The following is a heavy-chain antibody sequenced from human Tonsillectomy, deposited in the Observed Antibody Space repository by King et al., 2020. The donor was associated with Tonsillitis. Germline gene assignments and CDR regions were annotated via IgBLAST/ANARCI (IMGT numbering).Heavy chain of an antibody. J-gene: IGHJ4*02. CDR3: AKDPIAAAGGREYY. D-gene: IGHD6-13*01. Sequence: QLVESGGGLVQPGGSLRLSCAASGFTFSSYAMSWVRQAPGKGLEWVSAISGSGGSTYYADSVKGRFTVSRDNSKNTLYLEMNSLRAEDTAVYHCAKDPIAAAGGREYYWGQGTLVTVSS. CDR2: ISGSGGST. V-gene: IGHV3-23*04. CDR1: GFTFSSYA.